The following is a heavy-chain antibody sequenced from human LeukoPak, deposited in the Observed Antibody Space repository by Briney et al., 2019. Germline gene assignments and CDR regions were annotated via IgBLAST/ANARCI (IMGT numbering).Heavy chain of an antibody. V-gene: IGHV1-18*01. Sequence: GAYLKVSCKASGYTFTSYGISWVRQAPGQGLEWMGWISAYNGNTDYAQKLQGGVTMTTDTSTGTAYMELRSLRSDDTAVYYCARASVYYYYMDVWGKGTTVTVSS. J-gene: IGHJ6*03. CDR2: ISAYNGNT. CDR3: ARASVYYYYMDV. CDR1: GYTFTSYG.